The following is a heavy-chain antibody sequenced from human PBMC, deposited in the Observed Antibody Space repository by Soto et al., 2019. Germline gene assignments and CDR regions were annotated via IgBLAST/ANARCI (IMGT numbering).Heavy chain of an antibody. CDR3: ARSFPAEEYSSSPPDY. D-gene: IGHD6-6*01. J-gene: IGHJ4*02. Sequence: GASVKVSCKASGYTFTGYYMHCVRQAPGQGLEWMGWINPNSGGTNYAQKFQGRVTMTRDTSISTAYMELSRLRSDDTAVYYCARSFPAEEYSSSPPDYWGQGTLVTVSS. CDR1: GYTFTGYY. CDR2: INPNSGGT. V-gene: IGHV1-2*02.